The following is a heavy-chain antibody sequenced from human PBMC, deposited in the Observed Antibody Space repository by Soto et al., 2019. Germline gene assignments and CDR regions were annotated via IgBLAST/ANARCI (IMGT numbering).Heavy chain of an antibody. CDR3: ARSTRPRSGSYLYYFDF. D-gene: IGHD1-26*01. V-gene: IGHV4-59*01. J-gene: IGHJ4*02. Sequence: PSETLSLTCTVSGGSISGYYWSWIRQPPGKGLEWIGFIHYSGSTTYNPSLKSRVTISVDMSKKHLSLKVRSVTAADTAVYYCARSTRPRSGSYLYYFDFRGQGTLVTVSS. CDR2: IHYSGST. CDR1: GGSISGYY.